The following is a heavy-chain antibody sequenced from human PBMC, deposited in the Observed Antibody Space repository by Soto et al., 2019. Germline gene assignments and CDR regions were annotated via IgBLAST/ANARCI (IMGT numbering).Heavy chain of an antibody. V-gene: IGHV1-18*04. CDR3: AREYYSSTTWIDY. D-gene: IGHD1-26*01. CDR1: GFTFTSDP. Sequence: ASVKVSCKTSGFTFTSDPFSWVRQAPGQGLEWLAWVHPYEGTTKVAHQFRDRITLTTDASAATVFMELTRLTSDDTAVYFCAREYYSSTTWIDYWGQGTLVTVSS. CDR2: VHPYEGTT. J-gene: IGHJ4*02.